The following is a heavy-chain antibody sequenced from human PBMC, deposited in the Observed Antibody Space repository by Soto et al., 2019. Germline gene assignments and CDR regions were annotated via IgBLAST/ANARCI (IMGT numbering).Heavy chain of an antibody. V-gene: IGHV4-30-4*01. CDR1: GGPISSGGYY. CDR3: ARDDYGAYAVDS. CDR2: IYYSGST. Sequence: SETLSLTCTVSGGPISSGGYYWSWIRQPPGKGLEWIGYIYYSGSTYYNPSLTSRVTISVDTSNNQFSLKLSSVTAESTAVYYCARDDYGAYAVDSCRQDTLLTISA. J-gene: IGHJ5*01. D-gene: IGHD4-17*01.